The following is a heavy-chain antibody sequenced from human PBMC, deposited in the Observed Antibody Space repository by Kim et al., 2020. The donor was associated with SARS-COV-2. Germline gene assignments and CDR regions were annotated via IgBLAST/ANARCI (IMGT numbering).Heavy chain of an antibody. CDR2: IRNKANGYTT. CDR3: VRVVTSKLDP. D-gene: IGHD2-21*02. CDR1: GFTFSDHY. J-gene: IGHJ5*02. Sequence: GGSLRLSCAASGFTFSDHYMDWVRQAPGKGLEWVGRIRNKANGYTTEYAASVSGRFTVSRDDSKNSLYLQMNSLKIEDTGVYYCVRVVTSKLDPWGQGTRVTVSS. V-gene: IGHV3-72*01.